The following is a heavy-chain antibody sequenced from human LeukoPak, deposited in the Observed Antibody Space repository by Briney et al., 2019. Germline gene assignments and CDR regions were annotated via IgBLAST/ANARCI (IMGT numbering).Heavy chain of an antibody. CDR3: ARERSSTSCHDY. CDR1: GGSISSGSYY. J-gene: IGHJ4*02. CDR2: IYTSGST. V-gene: IGHV4-61*02. D-gene: IGHD2-2*01. Sequence: SETLSLTCTVSGGSISSGSYYWSWIRQPAGKGLEWIGRIYTSGSTNYNPSLKSRVTISVDTSKNQFSLKLSSVTAADTAVYYCARERSSTSCHDYWGQGTLVTVSS.